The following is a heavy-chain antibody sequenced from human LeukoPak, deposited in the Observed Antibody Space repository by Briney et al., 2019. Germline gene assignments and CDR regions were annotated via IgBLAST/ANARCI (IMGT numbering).Heavy chain of an antibody. Sequence: PGGSLRLSCAASGFTFSSYAMSWVRQAPGKGLEWVSAISGSGGSTYYADSVKGRFTISRDNSKNTLYLQMNSLRAEDTAVYYCARGVDNYYDSAYFDYWGQGTLVTVSS. CDR1: GFTFSSYA. CDR2: ISGSGGST. CDR3: ARGVDNYYDSAYFDY. V-gene: IGHV3-23*01. D-gene: IGHD3-22*01. J-gene: IGHJ4*02.